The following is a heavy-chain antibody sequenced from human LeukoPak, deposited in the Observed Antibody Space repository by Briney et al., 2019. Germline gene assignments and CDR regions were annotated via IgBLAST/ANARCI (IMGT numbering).Heavy chain of an antibody. CDR1: GFTFSSYS. V-gene: IGHV3-21*01. J-gene: IGHJ4*02. CDR2: ISSSSSYI. CDR3: ARDEVGTIDY. Sequence: GGSLRLSCAASGFTFSSYSMNWVRQAPGKGLEWVSSISSSSSYIYYADSVKGRFTISRDNAKNSLHLQMNSLRAEDTAVYYCARDEVGTIDYWGQGTLVTVSS. D-gene: IGHD1-26*01.